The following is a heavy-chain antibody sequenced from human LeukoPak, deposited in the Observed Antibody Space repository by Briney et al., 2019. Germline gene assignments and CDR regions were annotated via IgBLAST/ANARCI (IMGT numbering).Heavy chain of an antibody. Sequence: GGSLRLSCAASGFTASINYMSWVRQAPGKGLEWVSLTYSGGSTYYADSVKGRFTISRDNSKNTLYLQMNSLRAEDTAVYFCARVHSDSRGYYQHDYWGQGTLVTVSS. CDR1: GFTASINY. V-gene: IGHV3-66*01. CDR2: TYSGGST. J-gene: IGHJ4*02. D-gene: IGHD3-22*01. CDR3: ARVHSDSRGYYQHDY.